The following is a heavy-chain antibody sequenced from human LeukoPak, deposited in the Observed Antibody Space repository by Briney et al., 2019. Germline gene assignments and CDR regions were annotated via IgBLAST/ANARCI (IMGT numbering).Heavy chain of an antibody. CDR1: GFTVNSNY. J-gene: IGHJ5*02. CDR3: TRGMDHINYAWFDP. V-gene: IGHV3-21*06. Sequence: GGSLRLSCAASGFTVNSNYMNWVRQAPGKRLEWVSSIFGSRDSISYANSVKGRFTISRDNAENSLYLQMDSLRVEDTAVYYCTRGMDHINYAWFDPWGQGTLVIVSS. CDR2: IFGSRDSI. D-gene: IGHD4-11*01.